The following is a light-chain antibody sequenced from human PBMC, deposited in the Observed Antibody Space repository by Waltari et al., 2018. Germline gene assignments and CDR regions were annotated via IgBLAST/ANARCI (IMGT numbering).Light chain of an antibody. CDR1: HSDFCGYYY. J-gene: IGLJ2*01. V-gene: IGLV2-11*01. CDR2: DVT. CDR3: CSYADRNTFERI. Sequence: QSALTQPRSVSGSPGQSVTIPRTGTHSDFCGYYYVSWYQHHPGKAPKLMIYDVTKRPSGVPDRFSGSKSGNTASLTISGLQADDEADYYCCSYADRNTFERIFGGGTKLSVL.